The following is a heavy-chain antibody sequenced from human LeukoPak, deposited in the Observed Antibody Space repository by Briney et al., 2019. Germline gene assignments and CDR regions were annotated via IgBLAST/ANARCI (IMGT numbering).Heavy chain of an antibody. V-gene: IGHV4-34*01. J-gene: IGHJ3*02. CDR3: ARVPKDDAFDI. CDR1: GGSFSGYY. CDR2: INHSGST. Sequence: SSETLSLTCAVYGGSFSGYYWSWIRQPSGKGLEWIGEINHSGSTNYNPSLKSRVTISVDRSKNQFSLKLSSVTAADTAVYYCARVPKDDAFDIWGQGTMVTVSS.